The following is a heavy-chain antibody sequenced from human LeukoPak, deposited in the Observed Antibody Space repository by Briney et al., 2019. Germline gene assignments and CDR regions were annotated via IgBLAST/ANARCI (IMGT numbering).Heavy chain of an antibody. CDR3: AKDREDLWFGELLTTFDY. CDR1: GFTFSSYA. V-gene: IGHV3-23*01. Sequence: PGGSLRLSCAASGFTFSSYAMSWVRQAPGKGLEWVSAIRGSGGSTYYADSVKGRFTISRDNSKNTLYLQMNSLRAEDTAVYYCAKDREDLWFGELLTTFDYWGQGTLVTVSS. CDR2: IRGSGGST. J-gene: IGHJ4*02. D-gene: IGHD3-10*01.